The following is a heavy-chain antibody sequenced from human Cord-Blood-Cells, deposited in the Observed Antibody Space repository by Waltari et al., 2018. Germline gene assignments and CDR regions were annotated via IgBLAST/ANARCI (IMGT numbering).Heavy chain of an antibody. CDR2: ISYDESNT. V-gene: IGHV3-30-3*01. J-gene: IGHJ4*02. CDR3: ARGSGQGSSWLPADY. D-gene: IGHD6-13*01. CDR1: GFTFSSYA. Sequence: QVQLVESGGGVVQPGRSLRLSCAASGFTFSSYAMHWVRQAPGKGLKWLAVISYDESNTYYADSLKGRFTISRDNSKPSLYLQMNSLRAEDTAVYYCARGSGQGSSWLPADYWGQGTLVTVSS.